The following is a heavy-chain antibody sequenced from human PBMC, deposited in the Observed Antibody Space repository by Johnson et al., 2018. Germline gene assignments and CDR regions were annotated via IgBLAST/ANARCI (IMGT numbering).Heavy chain of an antibody. CDR3: AKGPSYQLLYAEYFQH. CDR1: GFTFSSYG. V-gene: IGHV3-30*18. J-gene: IGHJ1*01. Sequence: QVQLVETGGGVVQPGRSLRLSCAASGFTFSSYGMHWVRQAPGKGLAWVAVISYDGSNKYYADSVKGRFTISRDNSKNTLYLQMNSLRAEDTAVYYCAKGPSYQLLYAEYFQHWGQGTLVTVSS. CDR2: ISYDGSNK. D-gene: IGHD2-2*02.